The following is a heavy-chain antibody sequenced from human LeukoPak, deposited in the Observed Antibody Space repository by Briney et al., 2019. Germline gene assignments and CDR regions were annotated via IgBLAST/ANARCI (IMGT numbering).Heavy chain of an antibody. Sequence: GASVKVSCKASGYTFTSYGISWVRQAPGQGLEWMGWISAYNGNTNYAQKLQGRVTMTTDTSTSTAYMELRSLRSDDTAVYYCARDAADLGGHDYVWRIDYWGQGTLVTVSS. CDR3: ARDAADLGGHDYVWRIDY. CDR1: GYTFTSYG. CDR2: ISAYNGNT. J-gene: IGHJ4*02. D-gene: IGHD3-16*01. V-gene: IGHV1-18*01.